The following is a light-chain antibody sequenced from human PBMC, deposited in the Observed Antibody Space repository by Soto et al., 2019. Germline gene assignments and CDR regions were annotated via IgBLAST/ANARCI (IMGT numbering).Light chain of an antibody. V-gene: IGKV3-15*01. Sequence: EIVMTQSPPTLSVSPGDGATLACRASQSLRSNLAWYQHKPGQAPRLLIYGASTRATGIPARFSGSGSGTDFTLTISGLQSEDSAVSYCQQYGYWPRTFCQGTKVEI. J-gene: IGKJ1*01. CDR2: GAS. CDR3: QQYGYWPRT. CDR1: QSLRSN.